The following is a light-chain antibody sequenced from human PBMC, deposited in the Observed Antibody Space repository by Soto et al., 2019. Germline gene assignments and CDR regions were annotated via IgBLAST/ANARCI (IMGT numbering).Light chain of an antibody. CDR3: QQSYSTPET. J-gene: IGKJ1*01. CDR1: QSISSF. Sequence: DLQMTQSPSSLSASVGDRVTITCRASQSISSFLNWYQQKPGKAPRLLIYDASSLQSGVPSRFSASGSGTDFTLTISSLQPEDFATYYCQQSYSTPETFGQGTKVEIK. CDR2: DAS. V-gene: IGKV1-39*01.